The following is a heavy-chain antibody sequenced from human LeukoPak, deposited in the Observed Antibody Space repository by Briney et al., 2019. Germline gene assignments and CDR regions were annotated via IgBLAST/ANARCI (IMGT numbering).Heavy chain of an antibody. CDR3: ARGEYYYDSSGEWYYFDY. J-gene: IGHJ4*02. V-gene: IGHV3-23*01. CDR2: VSASGTGA. Sequence: GGSLRLSCAASGFTFNNYVMSWVRQAPGKGLEWVSSVSASGTGAFYADSVKGRFTISRDNAKNSLYLQMNSLRAEDTAVYYCARGEYYYDSSGEWYYFDYWGQGTLVTVSS. CDR1: GFTFNNYV. D-gene: IGHD3-22*01.